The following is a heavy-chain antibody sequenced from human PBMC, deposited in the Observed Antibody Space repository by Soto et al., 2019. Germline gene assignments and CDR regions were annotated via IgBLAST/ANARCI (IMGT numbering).Heavy chain of an antibody. CDR2: MNPNSGNT. V-gene: IGHV1-8*01. Sequence: ASVKVSCKASGYTFTSYDINWVRQATGQGLEWMGWMNPNSGNTGYAQKFQGRVTMTRNTSISTAYMKLSSLRSEDTAVYYCARATWPVAGPYYYYYGMDVWGQGTTVTVSS. CDR3: ARATWPVAGPYYYYYGMDV. CDR1: GYTFTSYD. D-gene: IGHD6-19*01. J-gene: IGHJ6*02.